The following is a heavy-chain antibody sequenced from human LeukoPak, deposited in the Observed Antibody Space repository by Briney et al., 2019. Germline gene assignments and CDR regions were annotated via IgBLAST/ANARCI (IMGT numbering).Heavy chain of an antibody. D-gene: IGHD2-21*02. CDR2: ISFDGSNK. J-gene: IGHJ3*02. CDR1: GFTFSSYF. Sequence: QPGGSLRLSCAASGFTFSSYFLHWVRPAPGKGLEWVAVISFDGSNKYYADSVKGRFTISRDNSKSTLFLQMNSLRAEDTAVYFCARPRVVTARNGGFDIWGQGTMVTVSS. CDR3: ARPRVVTARNGGFDI. V-gene: IGHV3-30*04.